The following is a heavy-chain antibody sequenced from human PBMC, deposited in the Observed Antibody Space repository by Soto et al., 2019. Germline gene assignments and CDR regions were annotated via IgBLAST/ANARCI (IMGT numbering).Heavy chain of an antibody. V-gene: IGHV4-59*08. J-gene: IGHJ4*02. D-gene: IGHD6-13*01. CDR2: IYYSGST. Sequence: SETLSLTCTVSGGSISSYDWSWIRQPPGKGLEWIGYIYYSGSTNYNPSLKSRVTISVDTSKNQFSLKLSSVTAADTAVYYCARRSRNHLYSSSWYSFDYWGQGTLVTVSS. CDR3: ARRSRNHLYSSSWYSFDY. CDR1: GGSISSYD.